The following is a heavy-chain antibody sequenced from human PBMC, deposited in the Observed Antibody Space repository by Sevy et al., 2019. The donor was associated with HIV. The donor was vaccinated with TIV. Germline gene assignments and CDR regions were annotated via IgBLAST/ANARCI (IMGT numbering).Heavy chain of an antibody. CDR1: GGSISSGSYY. J-gene: IGHJ3*02. D-gene: IGHD2-15*01. V-gene: IGHV4-61*02. CDR3: ARGTLIGYCSGGSCNDAFDI. Sequence: KQSQTLSLTCTVSGGSISSGSYYWSWIRQPAGKGLEWIGRIYTSGSTNYNPSLKSRVTISVDTSKNQFSLKLSSVTAADTAVYYCARGTLIGYCSGGSCNDAFDIWGQGTMVTVSS. CDR2: IYTSGST.